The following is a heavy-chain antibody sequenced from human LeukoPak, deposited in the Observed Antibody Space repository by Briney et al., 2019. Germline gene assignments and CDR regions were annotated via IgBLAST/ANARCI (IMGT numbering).Heavy chain of an antibody. V-gene: IGHV3-13*01. CDR1: GFTFIDYD. CDR3: ARGGIQVSGIDEFDY. Sequence: GGSLRLSCAASGFTFIDYDMHWVRQALGKGLEWVSAISIRGDTHYSGSVKGRFTISRENAESSLYLQMNSLRAEDTAVYYCARGGIQVSGIDEFDYWGQGTLVTVSS. CDR2: ISIRGDT. D-gene: IGHD6-19*01. J-gene: IGHJ4*02.